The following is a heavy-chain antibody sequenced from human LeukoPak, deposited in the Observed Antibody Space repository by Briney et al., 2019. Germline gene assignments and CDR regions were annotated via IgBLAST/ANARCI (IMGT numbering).Heavy chain of an antibody. CDR2: INPNGGVT. Sequence: GASVKVSCKASGYTFSGYYMHWLRQAPGQGREGMGWINPNGGVTNYAQKFQGRVTMTRETSISTAYMELSRLRSDDTAVYYCARDGGDGYNFYYWGQGTLVTVSS. J-gene: IGHJ4*02. D-gene: IGHD5-24*01. CDR1: GYTFSGYY. CDR3: ARDGGDGYNFYY. V-gene: IGHV1-2*02.